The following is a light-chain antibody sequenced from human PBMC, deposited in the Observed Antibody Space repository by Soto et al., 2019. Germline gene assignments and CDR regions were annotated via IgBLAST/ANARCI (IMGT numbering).Light chain of an antibody. CDR1: SSDVGGYNF. CDR2: DVN. Sequence: ALTQPRSVSGSPGQSVTISCTGTSSDVGGYNFVSWYQQHPGKVPKLIIYDVNIRPSGVPDRFSGSKSGNTASLTISGLRAEDEADYYCCSFVGSDSSFVFGSGTKVTVL. CDR3: CSFVGSDSSFV. V-gene: IGLV2-11*01. J-gene: IGLJ1*01.